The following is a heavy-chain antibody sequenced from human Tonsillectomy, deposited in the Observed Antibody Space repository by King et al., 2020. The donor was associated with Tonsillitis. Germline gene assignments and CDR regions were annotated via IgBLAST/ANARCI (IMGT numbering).Heavy chain of an antibody. V-gene: IGHV4-59*01. CDR2: IDYSGST. Sequence: QLQESGPGLVKPSETLSLTCIVSGGSISRYYWSWIRQSPGKGLEWIGYIDYSGSTNYNPSLKSRVTISVDTSKNQFSLKVSSVTAADTAVYCCARDFGDFWSGNWFDPWGQGTLVTVSS. D-gene: IGHD3-3*01. CDR1: GGSISRYY. CDR3: ARDFGDFWSGNWFDP. J-gene: IGHJ5*02.